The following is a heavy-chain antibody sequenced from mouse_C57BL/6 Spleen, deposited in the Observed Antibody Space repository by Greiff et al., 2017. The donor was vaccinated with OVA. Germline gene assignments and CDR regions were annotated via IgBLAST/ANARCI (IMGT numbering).Heavy chain of an antibody. J-gene: IGHJ2*01. Sequence: VQLQESGAELARPGASVKLSCKASGYTFTSYGISWVKQRTGQGLEWIGEIYPRSGNTYYNEKFKGKATLTADKSSSTAYMELRSLTSEDSAVYFWARRGGTGTVDYWGQGTTLTVSS. CDR2: IYPRSGNT. CDR1: GYTFTSYG. D-gene: IGHD4-1*01. V-gene: IGHV1-81*01. CDR3: ARRGGTGTVDY.